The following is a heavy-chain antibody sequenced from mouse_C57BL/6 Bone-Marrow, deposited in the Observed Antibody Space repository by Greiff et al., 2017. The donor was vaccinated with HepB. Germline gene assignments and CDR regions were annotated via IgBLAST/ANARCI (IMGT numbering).Heavy chain of an antibody. Sequence: EVKVVESGGGLVKPGGSLKLSCAASGFTFSSYAMSWVRQTPEKRLEWVATISDGGSYTYYPDNVKGRFTISRDNAKNNLYLQMSHLKSEDTAMYYCARDPVFAYWGQGTLVTVSA. V-gene: IGHV5-4*03. J-gene: IGHJ3*01. CDR2: ISDGGSYT. CDR1: GFTFSSYA. CDR3: ARDPVFAY.